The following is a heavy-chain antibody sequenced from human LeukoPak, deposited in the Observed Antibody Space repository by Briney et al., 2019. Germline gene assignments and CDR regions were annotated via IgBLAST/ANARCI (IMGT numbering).Heavy chain of an antibody. CDR3: SRDGGDDAFDI. J-gene: IGHJ3*02. CDR2: ITSDGSST. V-gene: IGHV3-74*01. CDR1: GFTFSSYW. D-gene: IGHD3-10*01. Sequence: QTGGSLRLSCAASGFTFSSYWMHWVRQAPGKGLVWVSRITSDGSSTSYADFVMGRFNISRDNDKNTLYLQMNSLRAEDTAVYYCSRDGGDDAFDIWGQGTMVTVSS.